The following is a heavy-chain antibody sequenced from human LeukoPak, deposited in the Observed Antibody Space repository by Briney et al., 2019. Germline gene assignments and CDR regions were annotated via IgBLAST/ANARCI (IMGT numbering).Heavy chain of an antibody. CDR2: IREERGQE. V-gene: IGHV3-7*03. CDR3: ASLDTAKQPLANH. D-gene: IGHD5-18*01. Sequence: APGXXXEWVANIREERGQEYYVDSVKGRFTISKNSAKNSLYLQMNTLRVEDTAMYYCASLDTAKQPLANHWGQGTLVTVSS. J-gene: IGHJ5*02.